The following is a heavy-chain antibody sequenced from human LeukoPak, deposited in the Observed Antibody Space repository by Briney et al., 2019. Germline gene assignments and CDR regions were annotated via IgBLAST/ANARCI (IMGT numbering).Heavy chain of an antibody. D-gene: IGHD7-27*01. J-gene: IGHJ6*03. CDR2: IYTSGST. V-gene: IGHV4-61*02. CDR1: GGSISSGSYY. CDR3: ARGAGNWGFGAAYMDV. Sequence: SETLSLTCTVSGGSISSGSYYWSWIRQPAGKGLEWIGRIYTSGSTNYNHSLKSRVTISVDTSKNQFSLKLSSVTAADTAVYYCARGAGNWGFGAAYMDVWGKGTTVTVSS.